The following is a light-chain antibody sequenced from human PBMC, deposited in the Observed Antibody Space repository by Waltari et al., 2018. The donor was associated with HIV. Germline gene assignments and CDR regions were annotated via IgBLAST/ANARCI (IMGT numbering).Light chain of an antibody. CDR2: DLT. V-gene: IGLV2-11*01. CDR3: CSFAGSYTWL. Sequence: QSALTPPRSVSGSPGQSVTISCTGTSSDVGGYTYVSWYQQLPGKAPKLMIYDLTERPSGVPDRFSGSKSGNTASLTISGLQAEDEADYYCCSFAGSYTWLFGGGTKLTVL. CDR1: SSDVGGYTY. J-gene: IGLJ2*01.